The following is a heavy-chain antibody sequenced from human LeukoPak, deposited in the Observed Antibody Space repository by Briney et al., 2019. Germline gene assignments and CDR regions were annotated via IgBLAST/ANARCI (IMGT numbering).Heavy chain of an antibody. CDR1: GFTFSSYA. J-gene: IGHJ3*02. D-gene: IGHD4-17*01. V-gene: IGHV3-23*01. CDR3: AKEIDYGDYVPRGAFDI. CDR2: ISGSGGST. Sequence: GGSLRLSCAASGFTFSSYAMSWVRQAPGKGLEWVSAISGSGGSTYYADSVKGRFTISRDNSKNTLYLQMNSLRAEDTAVYYCAKEIDYGDYVPRGAFDIWGQGTMVTVSS.